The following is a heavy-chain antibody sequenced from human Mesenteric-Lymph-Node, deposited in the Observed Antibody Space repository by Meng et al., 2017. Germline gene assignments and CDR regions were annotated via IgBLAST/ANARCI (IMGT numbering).Heavy chain of an antibody. J-gene: IGHJ4*02. CDR1: GWSFRGYY. Sequence: KWGARLLNRLVSLSFSSDVYGWSFRGYYWSWIRQPPGKGLEWIGEINHSGSTNYNPSLKSRVSISGDTSNKQFSLKLTSVTAADTAVYYCARSPYSGSALPFFDYWGQGSLVTVSS. D-gene: IGHD1-26*01. V-gene: IGHV4-34*01. CDR3: ARSPYSGSALPFFDY. CDR2: INHSGST.